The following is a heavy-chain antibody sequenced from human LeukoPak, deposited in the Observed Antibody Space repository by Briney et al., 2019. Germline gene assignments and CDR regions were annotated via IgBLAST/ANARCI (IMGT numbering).Heavy chain of an antibody. Sequence: PGGSLRLSCAASGFTVSSNYMSWVRQAPGKGLEWVSVIYSGGSTYYADSVKGRFTISRDNAKNSLYLQMNSLRAEDTAVYYCARGSSTHGEYYFDYWGQGTLVTVSS. V-gene: IGHV3-53*01. CDR1: GFTVSSNY. CDR3: ARGSSTHGEYYFDY. D-gene: IGHD2-2*01. J-gene: IGHJ4*02. CDR2: IYSGGST.